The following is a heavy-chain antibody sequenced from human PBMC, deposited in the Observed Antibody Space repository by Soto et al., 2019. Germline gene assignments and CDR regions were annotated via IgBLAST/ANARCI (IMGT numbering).Heavy chain of an antibody. CDR2: IYYSGST. CDR1: GGSISSGGYY. Sequence: SETLSLTCTVSGGSISSGGYYWSWIRQHPGKGLEWIGYIYYSGSTYYNPSLKGRVTISVDTSKNQFSLKLSSVTAADTAVYYCARDVVTIFGVVRNWFDPWGQGTLVTVSS. J-gene: IGHJ5*02. D-gene: IGHD3-3*01. V-gene: IGHV4-31*03. CDR3: ARDVVTIFGVVRNWFDP.